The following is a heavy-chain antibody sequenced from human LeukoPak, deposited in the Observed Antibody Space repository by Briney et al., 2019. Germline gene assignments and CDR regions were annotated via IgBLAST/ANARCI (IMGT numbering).Heavy chain of an antibody. CDR3: ARGLGSSWFNWFDP. CDR1: GGTFSSYA. D-gene: IGHD6-13*01. J-gene: IGHJ5*02. CDR2: IIPIFGTA. V-gene: IGHV1-69*13. Sequence: GASVKVSCKASGGTFSSYAISWVRQVPGQGLEWMGGIIPIFGTANYAQKFQGRVTITADESTSTAYMELSSLRSEDTAVYYCARGLGSSWFNWFDPWGQGTLVTVSS.